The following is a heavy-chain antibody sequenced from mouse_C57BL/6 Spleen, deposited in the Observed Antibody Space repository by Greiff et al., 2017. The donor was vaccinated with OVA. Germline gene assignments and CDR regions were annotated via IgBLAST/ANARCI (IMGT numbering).Heavy chain of an antibody. CDR3: ARSHYYGSSYDYWYFDV. CDR2: INPNNGGT. V-gene: IGHV1-26*01. D-gene: IGHD1-1*01. J-gene: IGHJ1*03. CDR1: GYTFTDYY. Sequence: VQLQQSGPELVKPGASVKISCKASGYTFTDYYMNWVKQSHGKSLEWIGDINPNNGGTSYNQKFKGKATLTVDKSSSPAYMELRSLTSEDSAVYYCARSHYYGSSYDYWYFDVWGTGTTVTVSS.